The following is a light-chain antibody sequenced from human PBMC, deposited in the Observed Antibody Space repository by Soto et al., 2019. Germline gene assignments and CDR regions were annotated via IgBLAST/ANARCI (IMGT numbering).Light chain of an antibody. CDR2: EGS. J-gene: IGLJ2*01. CDR3: CSYAGSSTHVV. CDR1: SSDVGTYNH. V-gene: IGLV2-23*01. Sequence: QSVLTQPASVSGSPGQSITISCTGSSSDVGTYNHVSWYQQHPGKAPKFMIYEGSKRPSGVSNRFSGSKSGNTASLTISGLQAEDEADYYCCSYAGSSTHVVFGGGTKLTVL.